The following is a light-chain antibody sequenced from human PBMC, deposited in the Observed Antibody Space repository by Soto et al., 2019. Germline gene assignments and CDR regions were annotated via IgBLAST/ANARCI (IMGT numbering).Light chain of an antibody. Sequence: EKVMTQSPATLSVSPGDRATLSCRASQSVSSNLAWYQQKPGQAPRLLIYRASTRATNIPARFSGSGSGTEFTLTISSLQSEDFALYYCQQYHNLWTFGQGTKVDIK. J-gene: IGKJ1*01. CDR3: QQYHNLWT. V-gene: IGKV3-15*01. CDR1: QSVSSN. CDR2: RAS.